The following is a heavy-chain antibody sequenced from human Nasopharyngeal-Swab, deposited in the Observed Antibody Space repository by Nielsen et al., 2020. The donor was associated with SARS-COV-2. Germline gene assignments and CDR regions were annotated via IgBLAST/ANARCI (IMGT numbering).Heavy chain of an antibody. CDR3: ARAVGQQWLVRRNYFDY. J-gene: IGHJ4*02. V-gene: IGHV1-18*01. CDR1: GYTFTSYG. Sequence: ASVKVSCKASGYTFTSYGISWVRQAPGQGLEWMGWISAYNGNTNYAQKLQGRVTMTTDTSTSTAYMELRSLRSDDTAAYYCARAVGQQWLVRRNYFDYWGQGTLVTVSS. CDR2: ISAYNGNT. D-gene: IGHD6-19*01.